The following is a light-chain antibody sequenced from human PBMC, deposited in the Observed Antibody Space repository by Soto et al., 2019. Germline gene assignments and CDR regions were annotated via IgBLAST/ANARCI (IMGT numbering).Light chain of an antibody. CDR2: GAS. CDR3: QQYYNWPAYP. Sequence: IVMTQSPVTLSVSPGERVTLSCRASETVRTNLAWFQQKPGQTPRLLIFGASTRATGIPTRFTGSGSETAFTLTIDSLQSEDLAVYYRQQYYNWPAYPFGQGTKLEI. V-gene: IGKV3-15*01. J-gene: IGKJ2*01. CDR1: ETVRTN.